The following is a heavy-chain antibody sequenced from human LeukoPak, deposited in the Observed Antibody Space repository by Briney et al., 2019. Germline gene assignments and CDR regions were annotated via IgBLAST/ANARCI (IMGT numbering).Heavy chain of an antibody. Sequence: SETLSLTCAAYGGSFSGYYWSWIRQPPGKGLEWIGEINHSGSTNYNPSLKSRVTISVDTSKNQFSLKLSSVTAADTAVYYCARGLFYYYYGMDVWGQGTTVTVSS. CDR1: GGSFSGYY. CDR2: INHSGST. D-gene: IGHD3-10*01. CDR3: ARGLFYYYYGMDV. V-gene: IGHV4-34*01. J-gene: IGHJ6*02.